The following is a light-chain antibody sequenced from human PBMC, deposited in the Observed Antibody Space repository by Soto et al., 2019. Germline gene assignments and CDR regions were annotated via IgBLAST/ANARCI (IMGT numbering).Light chain of an antibody. CDR2: AAS. CDR1: QSIGFF. V-gene: IGKV1-39*01. J-gene: IGKJ3*01. CDR3: QQSYGNPG. Sequence: DIQMTQSPSSLSASVGDRVTITCRASQSIGFFLNWYHQKPGKAPKLLIYAASSLQSGVPSRFIGSGSGTDFTLTITSLQPEDFRTYYCQQSYGNPGFAPGTKVDIK.